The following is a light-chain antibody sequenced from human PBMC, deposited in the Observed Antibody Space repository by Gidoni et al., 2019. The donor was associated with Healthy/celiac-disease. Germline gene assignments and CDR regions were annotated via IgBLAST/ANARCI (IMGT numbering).Light chain of an antibody. V-gene: IGKV2-28*01. CDR1: QSLLHSNGYNY. J-gene: IGKJ4*01. CDR3: MQALQTPGLT. CDR2: LGS. Sequence: IVMTQSPLSLPVTPGEPASISCRSSQSLLHSNGYNYLDWYLQNPGQSPQLLIYLGSNRASGVPDRFSGSGAGTDFTLKISRVEAEDVGVYYCMQALQTPGLTFGGGTKVEIK.